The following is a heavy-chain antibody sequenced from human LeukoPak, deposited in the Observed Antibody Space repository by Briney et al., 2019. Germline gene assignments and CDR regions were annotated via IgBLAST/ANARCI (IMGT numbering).Heavy chain of an antibody. V-gene: IGHV1-8*01. CDR3: AREVRNYGSGSYLPRYFDY. CDR2: MSPNSGNT. Sequence: ASVKVSCKASGYTFTSYDINWVRQATGQGLEWMGWMSPNSGNTGYAQKFQGRVTMTRNTSISTAYMELSSLRSEDTAVYYCAREVRNYGSGSYLPRYFDYWGQGTLVTVSS. CDR1: GYTFTSYD. D-gene: IGHD3-10*01. J-gene: IGHJ4*02.